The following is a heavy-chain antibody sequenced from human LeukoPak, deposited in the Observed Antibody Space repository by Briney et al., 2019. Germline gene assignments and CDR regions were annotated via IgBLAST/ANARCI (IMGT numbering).Heavy chain of an antibody. Sequence: GGSLRLSCAASGFTFSSYGMHWVRQAPGKGLEWVAVISYDGSNKYYADSVKGRFTISRDNSKNTLYLQMNSLRAEDTAVYYCAKDGVTWAVTHFDYWGQGTLVTVSS. D-gene: IGHD3-3*01. J-gene: IGHJ4*02. CDR2: ISYDGSNK. CDR3: AKDGVTWAVTHFDY. CDR1: GFTFSSYG. V-gene: IGHV3-30*18.